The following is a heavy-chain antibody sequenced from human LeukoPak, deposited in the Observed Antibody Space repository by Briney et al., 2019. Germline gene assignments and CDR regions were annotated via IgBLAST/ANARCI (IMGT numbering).Heavy chain of an antibody. D-gene: IGHD6-19*01. Sequence: SETLSLTCTVSGGSIGSSSYYWGWIRQPPGKGLAWIGSIYYSGSTYYNPSLKSRVTISVDTSKNQFSLNLSSVTAADTAVYYCARPPRIAVAGYFDYWGQGTLVTVSS. CDR2: IYYSGST. CDR1: GGSIGSSSYY. J-gene: IGHJ4*02. CDR3: ARPPRIAVAGYFDY. V-gene: IGHV4-39*01.